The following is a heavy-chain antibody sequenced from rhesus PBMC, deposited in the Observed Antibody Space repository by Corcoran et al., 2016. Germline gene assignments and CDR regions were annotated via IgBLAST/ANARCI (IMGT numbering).Heavy chain of an antibody. D-gene: IGHD1-14*01. CDR1: GGSISDYY. CDR3: TRTPDSWNVIDS. Sequence: QVQLQESGPGLVRPAETLSLTCGVSGGSISDYYWNWIRQPPGKGLEWIGYIGGTGGSTYYNPSFPSRVPISTATSKNQFSLMMSSVTAADTAFYYCTRTPDSWNVIDSWGQGVLVTVSS. V-gene: IGHV4-165*02. CDR2: IGGTGGST. J-gene: IGHJ4*01.